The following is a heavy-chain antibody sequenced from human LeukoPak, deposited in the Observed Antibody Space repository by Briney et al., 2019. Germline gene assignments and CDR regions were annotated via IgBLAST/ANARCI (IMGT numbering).Heavy chain of an antibody. D-gene: IGHD3-22*01. CDR2: IGAYNGNT. V-gene: IGHV1-18*01. J-gene: IGHJ6*02. CDR3: ARRPPNYYDSSGYLYYYYYGMDV. Sequence: ASVKVSFKASGYTFTSYGISWVRQAPGQGLEWMGWIGAYNGNTNYAQKLQGRVTMTTDTSTSTAYMELRSLRSDDTAVYYCARRPPNYYDSSGYLYYYYYGMDVWGQGTTVTVSS. CDR1: GYTFTSYG.